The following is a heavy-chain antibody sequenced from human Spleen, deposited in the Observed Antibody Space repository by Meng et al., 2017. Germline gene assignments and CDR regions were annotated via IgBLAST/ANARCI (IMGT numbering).Heavy chain of an antibody. V-gene: IGHV1-8*03. D-gene: IGHD3-10*01. Sequence: ASVKVSCKASGYTFTSYDINWVRQATGQGLEWMGWMNPNSGNTGYAQKFQGRVTITRNTSISTAYMELSSLRSEDTAVYYCASTMVKYYYYGMDVWGQGTTVTVSS. CDR3: ASTMVKYYYYGMDV. CDR1: GYTFTSYD. CDR2: MNPNSGNT. J-gene: IGHJ6*02.